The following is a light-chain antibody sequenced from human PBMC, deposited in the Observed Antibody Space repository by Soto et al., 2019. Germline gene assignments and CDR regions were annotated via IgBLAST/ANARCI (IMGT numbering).Light chain of an antibody. Sequence: DIQMTQSPSALSASVGDRVTITCRASQVISTNLAWYQQKPGKVPKLLIYAASTLQSGVPSRFSGGGSGTDFTLTISSLQPEDIGTYYCQKYNGAPFTFGPGTRVDIK. CDR3: QKYNGAPFT. CDR1: QVISTN. V-gene: IGKV1-27*01. CDR2: AAS. J-gene: IGKJ3*01.